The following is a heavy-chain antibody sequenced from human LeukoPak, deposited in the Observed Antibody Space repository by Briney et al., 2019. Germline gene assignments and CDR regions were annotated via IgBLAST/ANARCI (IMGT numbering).Heavy chain of an antibody. V-gene: IGHV4-34*01. CDR1: GGSFSGYY. J-gene: IGHJ4*02. Sequence: PSETLSLTCAVYGGSFSGYYWSWIRQPPGKGLEWIGEINHSGSTNYNPSLKSRVTISVDTSKNQFSLKLSSVTAADTAVYYCATQGAVTYYFDYWGQGTLVTVSS. CDR3: ATQGAVTYYFDY. CDR2: INHSGST. D-gene: IGHD2-21*02.